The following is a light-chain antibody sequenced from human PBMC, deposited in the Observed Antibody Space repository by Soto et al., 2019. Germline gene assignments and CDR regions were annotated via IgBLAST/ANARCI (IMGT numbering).Light chain of an antibody. CDR1: QNIYSN. CDR3: QQYNNWPRT. J-gene: IGKJ2*01. Sequence: EIVMTQSPAPLSVSPGERATLSCRASQNIYSNIAWYQQRPGQAPRLLIYRASTRATGVPARFSGSGSGTEFTLTISSLQSEDFTVYYCQQYNNWPRTFGQGTKVDIK. CDR2: RAS. V-gene: IGKV3-15*01.